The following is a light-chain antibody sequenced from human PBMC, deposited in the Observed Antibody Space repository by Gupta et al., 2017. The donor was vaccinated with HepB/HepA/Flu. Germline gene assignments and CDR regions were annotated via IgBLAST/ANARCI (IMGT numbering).Light chain of an antibody. CDR2: QDT. V-gene: IGLV3-1*01. CDR1: KLGDKY. J-gene: IGLJ2*01. Sequence: SSELTQPPSVSVSPGQTASITCSGNKLGDKYACWYQQTPGQSPVLVIYQDTKRPSGIPERFSGSNSGNTATLTISGTQAMDEADYYCQAWDSSTVVFGGGTKLTVL. CDR3: QAWDSSTVV.